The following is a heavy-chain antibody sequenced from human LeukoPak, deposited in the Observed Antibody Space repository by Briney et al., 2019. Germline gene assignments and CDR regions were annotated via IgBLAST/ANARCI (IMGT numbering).Heavy chain of an antibody. V-gene: IGHV3-33*08. Sequence: GGSLRLSCAASGFTFSSYGMHWVRQAPGKGLEWVAVIFYDGSNKYYTDSVKGRFTISRDNSKNTLYLQMNSLRVEDTAVYYCARDRSGSWDFDYWGQGTLVTVSS. D-gene: IGHD1-26*01. CDR1: GFTFSSYG. CDR3: ARDRSGSWDFDY. J-gene: IGHJ4*02. CDR2: IFYDGSNK.